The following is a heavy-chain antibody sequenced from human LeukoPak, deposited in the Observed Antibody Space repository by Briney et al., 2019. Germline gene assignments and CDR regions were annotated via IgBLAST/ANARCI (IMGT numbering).Heavy chain of an antibody. CDR1: GFTFSSYT. D-gene: IGHD7-27*01. V-gene: IGHV3-23*01. J-gene: IGHJ4*02. Sequence: GGSLRLSCAASGFTFSSYTMGWVRQAPGKGLEWVSTITTSDGNTYYADSVKGRFTVSRDNSKNTLYLQMNSLRAEDTAVYYCAKDGGLWVSAHWGDSWGRGTLVTVSS. CDR2: ITTSDGNT. CDR3: AKDGGLWVSAHWGDS.